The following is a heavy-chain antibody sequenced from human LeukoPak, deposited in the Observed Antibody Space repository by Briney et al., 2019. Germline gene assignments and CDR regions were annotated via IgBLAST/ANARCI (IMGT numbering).Heavy chain of an antibody. CDR1: GGSFSGYY. CDR3: ARRGYSYGYLWGGFDY. J-gene: IGHJ4*02. V-gene: IGHV4-34*01. Sequence: PSETLCLTCAVYGGSFSGYYWSWIRQPPGKGLEWIGEINHSGSTNYNPSLKSRVTISVDTSKNQFSLKLSSVTAADTAVYYCARRGYSYGYLWGGFDYWGQGTLVTVSS. D-gene: IGHD5-18*01. CDR2: INHSGST.